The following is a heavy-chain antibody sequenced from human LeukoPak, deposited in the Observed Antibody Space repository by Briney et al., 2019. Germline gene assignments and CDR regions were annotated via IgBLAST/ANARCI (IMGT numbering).Heavy chain of an antibody. J-gene: IGHJ3*02. CDR2: IYYSGST. Sequence: SETLSLTCTVSGGSISSYYWSWIRQPPGKGLEWIGYIYYSGSTNYNPSLKSRVTISVDTSKNQFSLKLSSVTAADTAVYYCAHTDCSGGSCYLGSWAFGIWGQGTMVTVSS. CDR3: AHTDCSGGSCYLGSWAFGI. V-gene: IGHV4-59*08. D-gene: IGHD2-15*01. CDR1: GGSISSYY.